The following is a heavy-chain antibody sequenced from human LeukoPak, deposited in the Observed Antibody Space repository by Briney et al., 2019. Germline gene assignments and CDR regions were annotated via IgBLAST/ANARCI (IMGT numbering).Heavy chain of an antibody. V-gene: IGHV3-7*03. CDR3: AKGADVLIPAAGSLFDY. Sequence: GGSLRLSCAASGFTFSSYWMSWVRQAPGKGLEWVANIKQDGSEKYYVDSVKGRFTISRDNAKNSLYLQMNSLRAEDTAVYYCAKGADVLIPAAGSLFDYWGQGTLVTVSS. CDR2: IKQDGSEK. D-gene: IGHD6-13*01. CDR1: GFTFSSYW. J-gene: IGHJ4*02.